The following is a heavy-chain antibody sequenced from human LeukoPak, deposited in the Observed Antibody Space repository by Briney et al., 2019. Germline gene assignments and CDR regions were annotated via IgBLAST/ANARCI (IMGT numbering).Heavy chain of an antibody. CDR3: ARTRDGFYYYYGMDV. Sequence: GGSLRLSCAASGFTVSSNYMNWVRQAPGKGLQWVSFIYSGGSTDYADSVKGRFTISRDTSKNPLYLQMNSLRAEDTAVYYCARTRDGFYYYYGMDVWGQGTTVTVSS. CDR2: IYSGGST. D-gene: IGHD5-24*01. V-gene: IGHV3-53*01. CDR1: GFTVSSNY. J-gene: IGHJ6*02.